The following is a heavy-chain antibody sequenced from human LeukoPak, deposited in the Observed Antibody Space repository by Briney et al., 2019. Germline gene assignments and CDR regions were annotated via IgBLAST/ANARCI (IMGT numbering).Heavy chain of an antibody. V-gene: IGHV3-23*01. Sequence: GGSLRLSCAASGFTFSTYGMSWVRQAPGKGLEWVSAVGSDGVNTAYADSVKGRFTISRDNSKNTLFLQLNSLRVEDTAVYYCAKGLAAGSQYFDYWGQGTLVTVSS. CDR3: AKGLAAGSQYFDY. CDR1: GFTFSTYG. D-gene: IGHD6-25*01. CDR2: VGSDGVNT. J-gene: IGHJ4*02.